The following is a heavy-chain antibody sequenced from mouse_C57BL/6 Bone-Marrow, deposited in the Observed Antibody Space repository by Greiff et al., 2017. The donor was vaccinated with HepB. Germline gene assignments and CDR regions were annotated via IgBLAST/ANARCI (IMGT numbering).Heavy chain of an antibody. D-gene: IGHD1-1*01. CDR3: ARIYITTERYFDV. CDR1: GYTFTSYW. J-gene: IGHJ1*03. Sequence: VQLQQPGAELVKPGASVKLSCKASGYTFTSYWMHWVKQRPGRGLEWIGRIDPISGGTKYNEKFKSKATLTVDKPSSTAYMQLSSLTSEDSAVYYCARIYITTERYFDVWGTGTTVTVSS. V-gene: IGHV1-72*01. CDR2: IDPISGGT.